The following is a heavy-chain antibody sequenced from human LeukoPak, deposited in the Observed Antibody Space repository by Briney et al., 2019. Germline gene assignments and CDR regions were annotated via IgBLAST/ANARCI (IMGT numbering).Heavy chain of an antibody. V-gene: IGHV3-23*01. Sequence: GGSLRLSCAGSGFIFSDYVMSWVRQAPGKGLEWVSASGTGGRTYYADSVKGRFTISRDNSKKTVSLQMDGLRAEDTAVYFCAKEVGVVGTPLFDFWGHGTLVTVCS. J-gene: IGHJ4*01. D-gene: IGHD3-3*01. CDR2: SGTGGRT. CDR1: GFIFSDYV. CDR3: AKEVGVVGTPLFDF.